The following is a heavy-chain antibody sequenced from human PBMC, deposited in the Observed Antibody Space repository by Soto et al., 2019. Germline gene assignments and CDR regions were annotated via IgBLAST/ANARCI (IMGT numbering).Heavy chain of an antibody. D-gene: IGHD4-17*01. CDR1: GGTFSSYT. V-gene: IGHV1-69*02. Sequence: QVQLVQSGAEVKKPGSSVKVSCKASGGTFSSYTISWVRQAPGQGLEWMGRIIPILGIANYAQKFQGRVTITADKPTSTAYMELSSLRSDDTAVYYCARGDGDSHFDYWGQGTLVTVSS. J-gene: IGHJ4*02. CDR2: IIPILGIA. CDR3: ARGDGDSHFDY.